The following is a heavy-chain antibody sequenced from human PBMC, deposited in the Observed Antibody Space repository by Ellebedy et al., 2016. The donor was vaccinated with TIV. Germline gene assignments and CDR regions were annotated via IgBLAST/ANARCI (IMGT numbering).Heavy chain of an antibody. CDR1: GFTLSAYA. J-gene: IGHJ5*01. Sequence: GGSLRLSXAASGFTLSAYAMSWVRQAPGKGLVWVSGFSGSGISTYYADSVKGRFTISRDTSKNTLYLQMHNLRAEDTAVYYCAKGGTYSSGWFDSWGQGTLVTVSS. D-gene: IGHD6-19*01. V-gene: IGHV3-23*01. CDR2: FSGSGIST. CDR3: AKGGTYSSGWFDS.